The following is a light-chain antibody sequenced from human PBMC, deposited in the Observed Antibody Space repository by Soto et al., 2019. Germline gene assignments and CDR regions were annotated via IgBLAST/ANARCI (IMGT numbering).Light chain of an antibody. CDR3: QSYDSSLSGYV. J-gene: IGLJ1*01. V-gene: IGLV1-40*01. Sequence: QFVLKQPPSVFGAPGQTGIISCSGSSSNLGAPYDVNWFPQLPGTVPRLRIYGNTNRPSGVPDRFSGSKSGTSASLAITGLQAEDEADYYCQSYDSSLSGYVFGTGTKVTVL. CDR1: SSNLGAPYD. CDR2: GNT.